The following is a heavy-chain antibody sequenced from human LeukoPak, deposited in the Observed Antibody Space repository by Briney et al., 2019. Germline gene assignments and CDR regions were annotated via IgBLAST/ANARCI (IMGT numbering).Heavy chain of an antibody. CDR1: GGSISSSSYY. V-gene: IGHV4-39*01. CDR3: ASEVGATMYYYYGMDV. CDR2: IYYSGRT. Sequence: SETLSLTCTVSGGSISSSSYYWGWIRQPPGKGLEWIGSIYYSGRTYYNPSLKSRVTISVDTSKNQFSLKLSSVTAADTAVYYCASEVGATMYYYYGMDVWGQGTTVTVSS. J-gene: IGHJ6*02. D-gene: IGHD1-26*01.